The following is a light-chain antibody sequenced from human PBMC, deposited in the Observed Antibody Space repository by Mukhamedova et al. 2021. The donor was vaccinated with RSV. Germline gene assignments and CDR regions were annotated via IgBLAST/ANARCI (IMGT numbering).Light chain of an antibody. CDR3: QQASTFPIT. CDR2: AAS. Sequence: WYQRRVHGTAPKVLIYAASTLQSGVPSRFSGSGSDTEFTLTISSPQPEDTATYYCQQASTFPITFGQGTRLEIK. V-gene: IGKV1D-12*01. J-gene: IGKJ5*01.